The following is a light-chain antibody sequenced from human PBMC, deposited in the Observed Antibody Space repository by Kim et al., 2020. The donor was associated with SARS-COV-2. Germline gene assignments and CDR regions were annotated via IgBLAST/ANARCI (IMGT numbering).Light chain of an antibody. CDR1: TLRNYY. Sequence: ALGQTVMLTFQGDTLRNYYATWYQQRPGQAPVLVLYGKYNRPSGIPDRFSGSASGNTASLTITGAQAEDEADYYCNSRDSSGDHVVFGGGTQLTVL. V-gene: IGLV3-19*01. CDR2: GKY. CDR3: NSRDSSGDHVV. J-gene: IGLJ3*02.